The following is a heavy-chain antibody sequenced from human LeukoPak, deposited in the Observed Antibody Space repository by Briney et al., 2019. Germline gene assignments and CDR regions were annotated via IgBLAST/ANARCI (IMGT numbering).Heavy chain of an antibody. D-gene: IGHD1-26*01. V-gene: IGHV3-30*02. J-gene: IGHJ4*02. CDR1: GFTFSSYG. CDR2: IRDDGSNK. CDR3: AKDGVGATAYFDY. Sequence: GGSLRLSCAASGFTFSSYGIHWVRQAPGKGLEWVAFIRDDGSNKYYADSVKGRFTISRDNSKNTLYLQMNSLRAEDTAVYYCAKDGVGATAYFDYWGQGTLVTVSS.